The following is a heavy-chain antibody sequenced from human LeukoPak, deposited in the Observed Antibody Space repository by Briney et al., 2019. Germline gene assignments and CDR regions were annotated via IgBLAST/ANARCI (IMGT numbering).Heavy chain of an antibody. CDR2: IKEDGSEQ. V-gene: IGHV3-7*01. J-gene: IGHJ3*02. Sequence: GGSLRLSCAASGFTFNNFWMAWVRQAPGKGLEWVANIKEDGSEQYYVDSVKGRFTISRDNARRSLFLQMSSLRAEDTAVYYCARIGNPFGFDIWGQGTMVTVSS. CDR1: GFTFNNFW. D-gene: IGHD1-14*01. CDR3: ARIGNPFGFDI.